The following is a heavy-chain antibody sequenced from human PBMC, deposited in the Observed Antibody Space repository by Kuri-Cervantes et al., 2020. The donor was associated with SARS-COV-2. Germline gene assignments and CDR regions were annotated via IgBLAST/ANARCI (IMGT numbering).Heavy chain of an antibody. Sequence: SETLSLTCTVSGGSISTYYWSWIRQPPGKGLEWIGYLYYSGSTNFNPSLKSRVTISLDTSKNQFSLKRSSVTAADTAVYYCATGSYYVAYDYWGQGTLVTVSS. D-gene: IGHD1-26*01. CDR1: GGSISTYY. J-gene: IGHJ4*02. V-gene: IGHV4-59*01. CDR2: LYYSGST. CDR3: ATGSYYVAYDY.